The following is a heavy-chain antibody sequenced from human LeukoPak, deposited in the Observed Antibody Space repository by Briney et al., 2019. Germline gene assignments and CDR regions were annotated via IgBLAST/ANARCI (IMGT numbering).Heavy chain of an antibody. CDR1: GGSFSGYY. D-gene: IGHD3-10*01. CDR2: INHSGST. V-gene: IGHV4-34*01. J-gene: IGHJ3*02. CDR3: AREQRGDYYGSGKQPRGAFDI. Sequence: SETLSLTCAVYGGSFSGYYWSWIRQPPGKGLEWIGEINHSGSTNYNPSLKSRVTISVDTSKNQFSLKLSSVTAADTAVYYCAREQRGDYYGSGKQPRGAFDIWGQGTMVTVSS.